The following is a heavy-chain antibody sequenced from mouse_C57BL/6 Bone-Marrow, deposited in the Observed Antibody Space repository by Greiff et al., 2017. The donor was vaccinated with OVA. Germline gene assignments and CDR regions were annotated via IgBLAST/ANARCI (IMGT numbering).Heavy chain of an antibody. Sequence: VQLQQSGTVLARPGASVKMSCKTSGYTFTSYWMHWVKQRPGQGLEWIGAIYPGNSDTCYNQKFKGKAKLTAVTSASTAYMELRSLTNEDSAVYYCTRVHYGYPAWFAYWGQGTLVTVSA. CDR1: GYTFTSYW. CDR2: IYPGNSDT. V-gene: IGHV1-5*01. J-gene: IGHJ3*01. D-gene: IGHD2-2*01. CDR3: TRVHYGYPAWFAY.